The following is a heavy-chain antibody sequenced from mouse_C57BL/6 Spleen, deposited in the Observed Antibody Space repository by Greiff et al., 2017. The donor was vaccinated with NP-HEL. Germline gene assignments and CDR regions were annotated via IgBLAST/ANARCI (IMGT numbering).Heavy chain of an antibody. J-gene: IGHJ4*01. CDR1: GYTFTSYW. Sequence: QVQLQQPGAELVKPGASVKMSCKASGYTFTSYWITWVKQRPGQGLEWIGDIYPGSGSTNYNEKFKSKATLTVDTSSSTAYMQLSSLTSEDSAVYYCARLRSTMVTTWGLYAMDYWGQGTSVTVSS. D-gene: IGHD2-2*01. CDR3: ARLRSTMVTTWGLYAMDY. V-gene: IGHV1-55*01. CDR2: IYPGSGST.